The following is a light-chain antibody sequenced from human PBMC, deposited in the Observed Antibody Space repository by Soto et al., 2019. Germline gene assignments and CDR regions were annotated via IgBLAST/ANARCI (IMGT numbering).Light chain of an antibody. V-gene: IGKV1-5*01. J-gene: IGKJ1*01. CDR3: PHYESYSPT. Sequence: NEVTQSTATVSVSVGDRLTITCRASQGISSRLAWYEQRPGKAPNLLIYDASSLDSGVPSRFGGSGAGTACTLAISSLQPVDVATDDCPHYESYSPTFAQGTKVDI. CDR1: QGISSR. CDR2: DAS.